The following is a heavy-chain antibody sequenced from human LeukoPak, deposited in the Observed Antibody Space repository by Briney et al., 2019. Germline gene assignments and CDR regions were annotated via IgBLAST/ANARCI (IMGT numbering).Heavy chain of an antibody. CDR1: GFTFSSYE. CDR2: ISSSGSTI. D-gene: IGHD1-26*01. J-gene: IGHJ4*02. CDR3: ASNSGSAGPLYFDY. Sequence: GGSLRLSCAASGFTFSSYEMNWVRQAPGKGLEWVSYISSSGSTIYYADSVKGRFTISRDNAKSSLYLQMNSLRAEDTAVYYCASNSGSAGPLYFDYWGRGALVTVSS. V-gene: IGHV3-48*03.